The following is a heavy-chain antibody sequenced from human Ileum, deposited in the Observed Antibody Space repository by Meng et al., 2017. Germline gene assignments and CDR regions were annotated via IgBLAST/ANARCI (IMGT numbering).Heavy chain of an antibody. CDR2: IKSDNNGGTA. CDR1: GFTFNKSW. J-gene: IGHJ4*02. CDR3: TADWPGNCALIDY. D-gene: IGHD4-23*01. V-gene: IGHV3-15*01. Sequence: EVQVVESGGGLVKPGESLRLSCAASGFTFNKSWMGWVRQAPGKGLEWVGRIKSDNNGGTADFAAPVKGRFTISRDDSKNTLYLQMNSLKTEDTGVYYCTADWPGNCALIDYWGQGTLVTVSS.